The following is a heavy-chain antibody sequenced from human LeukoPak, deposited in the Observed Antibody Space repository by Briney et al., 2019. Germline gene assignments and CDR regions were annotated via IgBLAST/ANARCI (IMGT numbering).Heavy chain of an antibody. J-gene: IGHJ4*02. Sequence: GGSLRLSCAASGFTFSSYAMHWVRQAPGKGLEWVAVIWYDGSNKYYADSVKVRFTISRDNSKNTLYLQMNSLRAEDTAVYYCARTLKYYYDSGAFDYWGQGTLVTVSS. CDR2: IWYDGSNK. V-gene: IGHV3-33*08. CDR3: ARTLKYYYDSGAFDY. CDR1: GFTFSSYA. D-gene: IGHD3-22*01.